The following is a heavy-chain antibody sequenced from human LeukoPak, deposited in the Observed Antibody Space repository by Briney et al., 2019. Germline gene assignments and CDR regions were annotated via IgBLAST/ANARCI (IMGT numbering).Heavy chain of an antibody. V-gene: IGHV1-8*01. CDR3: ARGRRGSSGPWSSYLDL. CDR2: MNSNTGNT. J-gene: IGHJ2*01. CDR1: GFTLTNFD. Sequence: ASVKVSCKASGFTLTNFDSNWVRQATGQGLEWMGWMNSNTGNTGYAQEFQGRVTMTRDTSIGTAYMELTNLRSEDTAVYYCARGRRGSSGPWSSYLDLWGRGTLVTASS. D-gene: IGHD3-22*01.